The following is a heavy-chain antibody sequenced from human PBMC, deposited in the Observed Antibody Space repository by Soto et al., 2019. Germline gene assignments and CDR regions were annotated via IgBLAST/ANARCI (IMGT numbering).Heavy chain of an antibody. CDR1: GGSISSSSYY. D-gene: IGHD4-4*01. J-gene: IGHJ4*02. CDR3: ARFRGNYRFLDY. Sequence: SETLSLTCTVSGGSISSSSYYWGWIRQPPGKGLEWIGSIYYSGSTYYNPSLKSRVTISVDTSKNQFSLKLTSVTAADTAVYYCARFRGNYRFLDYWGQGTLVTVSS. CDR2: IYYSGST. V-gene: IGHV4-39*01.